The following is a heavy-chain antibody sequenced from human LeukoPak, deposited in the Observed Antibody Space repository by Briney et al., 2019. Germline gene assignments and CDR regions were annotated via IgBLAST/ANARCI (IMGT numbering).Heavy chain of an antibody. Sequence: GGSLRLSCAASGFTVSSNYMSWVRQAPGKGLEWVSVIYSGGSTYYADSVKGRFTISRDNSKDTLYLQMNSLRAEDTAVYYCAKDRSSSSPDYWGQGTLVTVSS. V-gene: IGHV3-66*01. J-gene: IGHJ4*02. D-gene: IGHD6-6*01. CDR2: IYSGGST. CDR3: AKDRSSSSPDY. CDR1: GFTVSSNY.